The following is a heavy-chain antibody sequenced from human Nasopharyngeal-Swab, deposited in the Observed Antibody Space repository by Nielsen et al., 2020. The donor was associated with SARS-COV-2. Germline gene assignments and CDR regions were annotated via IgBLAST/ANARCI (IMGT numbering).Heavy chain of an antibody. V-gene: IGHV3-23*01. CDR3: AKGGVSVYGDSYYFDF. CDR1: GFTFDTFG. Sequence: GESPKISCAASGFTFDTFGMTWVRQAPGKGLEWVSRISGSGSGTYYADSVKGRFTISRDNSKNTLYLQMNSLRADDTAVYYCAKGGVSVYGDSYYFDFWGQGTLVTVSS. J-gene: IGHJ4*02. CDR2: ISGSGSGT. D-gene: IGHD4-17*01.